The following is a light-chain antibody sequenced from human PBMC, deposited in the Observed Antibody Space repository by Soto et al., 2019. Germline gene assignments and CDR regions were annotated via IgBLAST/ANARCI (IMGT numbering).Light chain of an antibody. V-gene: IGLV2-8*01. CDR1: SSDVGGYNY. CDR2: EVN. Sequence: SVLPQPPSSTGVHGQSVPISCTRTSSDVGGYNYVSWYQQHPGKAPKLMIYEVNKRPSGVPDRFSASKSGNTASLTVSGLQAEDEADYYCSSYAGSNILFGTGTKVTVL. J-gene: IGLJ1*01. CDR3: SSYAGSNIL.